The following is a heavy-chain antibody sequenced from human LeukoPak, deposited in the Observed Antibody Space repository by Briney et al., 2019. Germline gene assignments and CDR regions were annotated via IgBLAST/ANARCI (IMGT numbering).Heavy chain of an antibody. CDR1: GFTFSSYW. V-gene: IGHV3-7*01. CDR3: ATTKIWSGYYSSGYYFDY. D-gene: IGHD3-3*01. Sequence: GGSLRLSCAASGFTFSSYWMSWVRQAPGKGLEWVANIKQDGSEKYYVDSVKGRFTISRDNAKNSLYLQMNSLRTEDTAVYYCATTKIWSGYYSSGYYFDYWGQGTLVTVPS. CDR2: IKQDGSEK. J-gene: IGHJ4*02.